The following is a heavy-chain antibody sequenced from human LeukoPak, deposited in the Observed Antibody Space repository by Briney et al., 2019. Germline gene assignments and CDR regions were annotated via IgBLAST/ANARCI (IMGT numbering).Heavy chain of an antibody. Sequence: KPSETLSLTCTVSGGSISSYYWRWIRQPPGKGLEWIGYIYYSGSTNYNPSLKSRVTISVDTSKNQFSLKLSSVTAADTAVYYCATSPPDSSWVYWGQGTLVTASS. V-gene: IGHV4-59*01. CDR1: GGSISSYY. J-gene: IGHJ4*02. CDR3: ATSPPDSSWVY. D-gene: IGHD6-13*01. CDR2: IYYSGST.